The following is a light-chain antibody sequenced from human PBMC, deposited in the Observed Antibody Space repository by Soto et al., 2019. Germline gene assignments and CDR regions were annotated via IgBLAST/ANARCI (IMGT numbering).Light chain of an antibody. J-gene: IGLJ2*01. Sequence: QSVLTQPASVSGSPGQSITISCSGTSSDIGSYNLVSWFQQHPGKAPKLMIFEGNRLPSGVSSRFSGSKSGNTASLTISGLQADDEADYYCSSYAGSDNLVLFGGGTKLTVL. V-gene: IGLV2-23*01. CDR1: SSDIGSYNL. CDR3: SSYAGSDNLVL. CDR2: EGN.